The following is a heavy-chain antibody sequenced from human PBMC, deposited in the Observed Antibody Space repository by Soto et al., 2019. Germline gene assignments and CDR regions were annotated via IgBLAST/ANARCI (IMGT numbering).Heavy chain of an antibody. Sequence: QLQLQESGPGLVKPSETLSLTCTVSGGSISSSSYYWGWIRQPPGKGLEWIGSIYYSGSTYYNPSLKSRVTISVDTSKNQFSLKLSSVTAADTAVYYCARSYGSGGMDVWGQGTTVTVSS. J-gene: IGHJ6*02. V-gene: IGHV4-39*01. CDR1: GGSISSSSYY. CDR3: ARSYGSGGMDV. D-gene: IGHD3-10*01. CDR2: IYYSGST.